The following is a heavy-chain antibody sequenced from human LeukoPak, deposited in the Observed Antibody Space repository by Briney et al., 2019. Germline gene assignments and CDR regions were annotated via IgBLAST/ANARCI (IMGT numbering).Heavy chain of an antibody. D-gene: IGHD5-12*01. V-gene: IGHV3-21*01. CDR1: GFTFSSYS. CDR3: ASGTTSGYAPFDY. Sequence: GGSLRLPCAPSGFTFSSYSMNCARQAPGRGLECVSSISSSSSCIYYADSVKGRFTISRDNAKNSLYLQMNSLRAEDTAVYYCASGTTSGYAPFDYWGQGTLVTVSS. J-gene: IGHJ4*02. CDR2: ISSSSSCI.